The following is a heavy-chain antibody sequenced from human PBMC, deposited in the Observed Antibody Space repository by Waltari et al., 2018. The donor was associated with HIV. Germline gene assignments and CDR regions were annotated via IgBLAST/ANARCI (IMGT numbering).Heavy chain of an antibody. V-gene: IGHV4-4*02. CDR3: ARAGNDLDY. CDR2: IYHSGST. J-gene: IGHJ4*02. CDR1: GGSISDSYW. Sequence: QVQLQESGPGLVKPSGTLSLTCAVSGGSISDSYWWPWVRQPPGKGLEWIGEIYHSGSTNYNPSLLSRVTISLDKSKNQFSLRLTSVTAADTAVYYCARAGNDLDYWGQGTLVAVSS.